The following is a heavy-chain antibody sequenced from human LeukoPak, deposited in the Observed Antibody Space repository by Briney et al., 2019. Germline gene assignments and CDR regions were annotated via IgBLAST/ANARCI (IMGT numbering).Heavy chain of an antibody. Sequence: ETSETLSLTCAVYGGSFSGYYWSWIRQPPGKGLEWIGEINHSGSTNYNPSLKSRVTISVDTSKNQLSLKLSSVTAADTAVYYCASSSRGAFDIWGQGTMVTVSS. CDR3: ASSSRGAFDI. J-gene: IGHJ3*02. CDR2: INHSGST. V-gene: IGHV4-34*01. CDR1: GGSFSGYY. D-gene: IGHD3-10*01.